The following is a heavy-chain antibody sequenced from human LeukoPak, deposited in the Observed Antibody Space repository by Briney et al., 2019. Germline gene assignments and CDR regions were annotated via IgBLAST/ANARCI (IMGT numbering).Heavy chain of an antibody. J-gene: IGHJ4*02. CDR1: GFTFSSYA. Sequence: GGSLRLFCAASGFTFSSYAMSWVRQAPGKGLGWVSGISGRGSSTYYADSVKGRFTISRDNSGYTLNLQLNSLSAEDTVVYYCSKDHFSHYYGSGTYRHYYFDYWGQGILVTVSS. D-gene: IGHD3-10*01. CDR2: ISGRGSST. V-gene: IGHV3-23*01. CDR3: SKDHFSHYYGSGTYRHYYFDY.